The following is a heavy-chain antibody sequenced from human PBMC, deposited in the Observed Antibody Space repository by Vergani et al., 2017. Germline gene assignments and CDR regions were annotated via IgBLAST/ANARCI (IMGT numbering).Heavy chain of an antibody. CDR3: ARMGVRGVIPFDY. Sequence: QVQLQESGPGLVKPSQTLTLTCTVSGGSISSGDYYWSWIRQPPGKGLEWIGYIYYSGSTYYNPSLKSRVTISVDTSKNQFSLKLSSVTAADTAVYYCARMGVRGVIPFDYWGQGTLVTVSS. V-gene: IGHV4-30-4*08. CDR2: IYYSGST. J-gene: IGHJ4*02. D-gene: IGHD3-10*01. CDR1: GGSISSGDYY.